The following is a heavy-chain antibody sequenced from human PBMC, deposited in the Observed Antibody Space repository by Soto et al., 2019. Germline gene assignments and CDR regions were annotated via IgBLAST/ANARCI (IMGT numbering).Heavy chain of an antibody. CDR3: AREAYDPWGKNAFDI. CDR1: GFTFSSYG. V-gene: IGHV3-33*01. CDR2: IWYDGSNK. Sequence: QVQLVESGGGVVQPGRSLRLSCAASGFTFSSYGMHWVRQAPGKGLEWVAVIWYDGSNKYYADSVKGRFTISRDNSKNTLYLQMNSLRAEDTAVYYCAREAYDPWGKNAFDIWGQGTIVTVSS. D-gene: IGHD3-22*01. J-gene: IGHJ3*02.